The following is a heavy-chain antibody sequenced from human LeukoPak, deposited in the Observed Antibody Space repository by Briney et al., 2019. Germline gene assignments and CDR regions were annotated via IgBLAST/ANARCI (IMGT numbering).Heavy chain of an antibody. CDR1: GFTFSSYG. J-gene: IGHJ4*02. CDR3: ARIADYYDSSGYNSVDY. CDR2: ISGNGGST. V-gene: IGHV3-23*01. Sequence: GESLRLSCAASGFTFSSYGMNWVRQAPGKGLEWVSGISGNGGSTYYADSVKGRFTISRDNSKNTLYLQMNSLRAEDTAVYYCARIADYYDSSGYNSVDYWGQGTLVTVSS. D-gene: IGHD3-22*01.